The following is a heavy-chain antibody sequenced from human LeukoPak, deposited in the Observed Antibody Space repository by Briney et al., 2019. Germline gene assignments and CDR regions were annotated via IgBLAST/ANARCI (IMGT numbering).Heavy chain of an antibody. J-gene: IGHJ5*02. CDR3: ARVHNTIVVVIISTVIDP. Sequence: PSGTLSLTCVVSGSSVNINWWNWVRQPPGKGLEWIGEINHSGTANYNPSLKSRVTMSLDKSKNQVSLNVYSMTAADTAVYYCARVHNTIVVVIISTVIDPWGQGTLVTVSS. CDR1: GSSVNINW. D-gene: IGHD3-22*01. V-gene: IGHV4-4*02. CDR2: INHSGTA.